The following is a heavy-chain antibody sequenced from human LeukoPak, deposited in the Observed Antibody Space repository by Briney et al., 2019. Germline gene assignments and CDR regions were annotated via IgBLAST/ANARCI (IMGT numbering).Heavy chain of an antibody. Sequence: SVKVSCKASGGTFSSYAISWERQAPGQGLEWMGRITPILGIANYAQKFQGRVTITADKSTSTAYMELSSLRSEDTAVYYCARTRAMADFDYWGQGTLVTVSS. D-gene: IGHD5-18*01. CDR1: GGTFSSYA. CDR3: ARTRAMADFDY. CDR2: ITPILGIA. J-gene: IGHJ4*02. V-gene: IGHV1-69*04.